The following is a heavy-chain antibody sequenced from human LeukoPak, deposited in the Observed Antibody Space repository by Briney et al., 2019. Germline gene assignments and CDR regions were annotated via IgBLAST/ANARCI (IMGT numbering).Heavy chain of an antibody. V-gene: IGHV4-38-2*02. J-gene: IGHJ4*02. CDR1: GYSISSGYY. D-gene: IGHD1-14*01. Sequence: KPSETLSLTCTVSGYSISSGYYWGWIRQPPGKGLEWIGSIYHSGSTYYNPSLKSRVTISVDTSKNQFSLKLSSVTAADTAVYYCARVLGGRDRVFDYWGQGTLVTVSS. CDR3: ARVLGGRDRVFDY. CDR2: IYHSGST.